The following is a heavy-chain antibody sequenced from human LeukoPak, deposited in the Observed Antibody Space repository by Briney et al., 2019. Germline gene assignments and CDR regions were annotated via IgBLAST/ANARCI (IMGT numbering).Heavy chain of an antibody. CDR2: INPGGGST. V-gene: IGHV1-46*01. D-gene: IGHD3-10*01. CDR3: ARGPRITMVRGVISWFDP. Sequence: EASVKVSCKASGYTFTSYYMHWVRQAPGQGLEWMGIINPGGGSTRYAKKFQGRVTMTRDMSTSTVYMELSRLRSDDTAVYYCARGPRITMVRGVISWFDPWGQGTLVTVSS. CDR1: GYTFTSYY. J-gene: IGHJ5*02.